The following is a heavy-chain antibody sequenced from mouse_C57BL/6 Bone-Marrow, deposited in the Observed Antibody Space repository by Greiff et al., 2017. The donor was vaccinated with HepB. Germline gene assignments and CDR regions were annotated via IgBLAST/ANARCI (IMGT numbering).Heavy chain of an antibody. CDR1: GFTFSSYT. CDR2: ISGGGGNT. CDR3: ARQNWYFDV. Sequence: EVKLVESGGGLVKPGGSLKLSCAASGFTFSSYTMSWVRQPPETRLAWVATISGGGGNTYYPDSVKGRFTISRDNAKNTLYLQMSRLRSEDTALYYCARQNWYFDVWGTGTTVTVSS. J-gene: IGHJ1*03. V-gene: IGHV5-9*01.